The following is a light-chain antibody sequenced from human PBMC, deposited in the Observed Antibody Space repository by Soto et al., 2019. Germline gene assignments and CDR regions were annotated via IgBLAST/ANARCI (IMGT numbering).Light chain of an antibody. CDR1: QSISSN. CDR2: RTS. CDR3: QQYNNWPRAT. Sequence: IVLTHSPATLSVSPWYRSTLSFSASQSISSNLAWYQQKPGQAPRLLMFRTSSRATGFPARFSGSGSGTEFNLTISSLQSEDFGVYYCQQYNNWPRATFGGGTKVDI. J-gene: IGKJ4*01. V-gene: IGKV3-15*01.